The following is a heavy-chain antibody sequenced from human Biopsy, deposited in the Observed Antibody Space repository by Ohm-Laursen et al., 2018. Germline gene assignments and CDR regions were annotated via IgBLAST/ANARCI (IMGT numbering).Heavy chain of an antibody. V-gene: IGHV1-2*02. D-gene: IGHD3-16*01. J-gene: IGHJ5*02. CDR1: GYTFIDYY. CDR3: AKPSGGVSTIGFDP. CDR2: INPATGET. Sequence: GASVKVSCKASGYTFIDYYIHWMRQAPGQGLEWMGWINPATGETRYAQRFQGRVTMTRDTSVTTAYMQLSSLTSDDTALYYCAKPSGGVSTIGFDPWGQGTQVIVSS.